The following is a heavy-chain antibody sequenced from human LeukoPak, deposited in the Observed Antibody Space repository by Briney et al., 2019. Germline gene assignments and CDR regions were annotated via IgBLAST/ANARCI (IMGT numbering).Heavy chain of an antibody. Sequence: ASVKVSCKASGYTFTSYGISWVRQAPGQGLEWMGWISAYNGNTNYAQKLQGRVTMTTDTSTSTAYMELRSLRSDDTAVYYCARDPPFEYLSMGVFDYWGQGTLVTVSS. V-gene: IGHV1-18*01. CDR1: GYTFTSYG. CDR3: ARDPPFEYLSMGVFDY. J-gene: IGHJ4*02. D-gene: IGHD2-2*02. CDR2: ISAYNGNT.